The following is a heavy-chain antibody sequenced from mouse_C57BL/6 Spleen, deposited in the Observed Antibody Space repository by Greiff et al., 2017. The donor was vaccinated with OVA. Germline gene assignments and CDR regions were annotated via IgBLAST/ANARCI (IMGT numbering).Heavy chain of an antibody. CDR3: TRRDYYGSSGAWFAY. CDR2: IDPETGGT. CDR1: GYTFTDYE. Sequence: VQRVESGAELVRPGASVTLSCKASGYTFTDYEMHWVKQTPVHGLEWIGAIDPETGGTAYNQKFKGKAILTADKSSSTAYMELRSLTSEDSAVYYCTRRDYYGSSGAWFAYWGQGTLVTVSA. J-gene: IGHJ3*01. D-gene: IGHD1-1*01. V-gene: IGHV1-15*01.